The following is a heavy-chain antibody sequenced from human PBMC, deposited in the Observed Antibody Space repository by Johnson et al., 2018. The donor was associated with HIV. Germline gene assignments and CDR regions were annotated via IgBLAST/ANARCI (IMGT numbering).Heavy chain of an antibody. CDR3: ARDQFRKGWDQLGVDAFDI. Sequence: QVQLVESGGGLVKPGGSVRLSCAVSGFTFTDAWMSWVRQAPGKGLEWVSYISSSGSTIYYADSVKGRFTISRDNAKNSLYLQMNSLRAEDTAVYYCARDQFRKGWDQLGVDAFDIWGQGTMVTVSS. J-gene: IGHJ3*02. CDR2: ISSSGSTI. CDR1: GFTFTDAW. D-gene: IGHD1-26*01. V-gene: IGHV3-11*04.